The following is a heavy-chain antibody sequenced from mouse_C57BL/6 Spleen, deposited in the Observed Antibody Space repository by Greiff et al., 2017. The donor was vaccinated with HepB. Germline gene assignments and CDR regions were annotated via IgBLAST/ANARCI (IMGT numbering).Heavy chain of an antibody. V-gene: IGHV1-52*01. J-gene: IGHJ2*01. CDR1: GYTFTSYW. Sequence: QVQLQQPGAELVRPGSSVKLSCKASGYTFTSYWMHWVKQRPIQGLEWIGNIDPSDSATHYNQKFKDKATLTVDKSSSTAYMQLSSLTSEDSAVYYCARQNGYPLTDWGQGTTLTVSS. CDR3: ARQNGYPLTD. D-gene: IGHD2-2*01. CDR2: IDPSDSAT.